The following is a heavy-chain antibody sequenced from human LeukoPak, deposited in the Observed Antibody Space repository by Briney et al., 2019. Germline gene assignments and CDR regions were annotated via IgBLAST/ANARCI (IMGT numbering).Heavy chain of an antibody. CDR2: ISGSGGST. D-gene: IGHD1-26*01. V-gene: IGHV3-23*01. Sequence: GGSLRLSCAASGFTFSSYGMSWVRQAPGKGLEWVSAISGSGGSTYYADSVKGRFTISRDNSKNTLYLQMNSLRAEDTAVYYCAKRGGLPHYFDYWGQGTLVTVSS. CDR1: GFTFSSYG. CDR3: AKRGGLPHYFDY. J-gene: IGHJ4*02.